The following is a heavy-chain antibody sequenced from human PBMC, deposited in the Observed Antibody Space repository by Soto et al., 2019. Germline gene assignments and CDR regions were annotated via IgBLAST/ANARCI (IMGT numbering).Heavy chain of an antibody. CDR1: GYTFTGYY. CDR2: INPNSGGT. Sequence: ASVKVSFKASGYTFTGYYMHWVRQSPGQGLEWMGWINPNSGGTNYAQKFQGWVTMTRDTSISTAYMELSRLRSDDTAVYYCARDVAYSGSYYLDYWGQGTLVTVSS. J-gene: IGHJ4*02. D-gene: IGHD1-26*01. V-gene: IGHV1-2*04. CDR3: ARDVAYSGSYYLDY.